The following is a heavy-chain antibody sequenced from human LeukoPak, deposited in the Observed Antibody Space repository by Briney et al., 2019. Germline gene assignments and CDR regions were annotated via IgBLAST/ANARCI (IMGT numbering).Heavy chain of an antibody. D-gene: IGHD3-16*01. V-gene: IGHV1-2*02. J-gene: IGHJ4*02. Sequence: ASVKVSCXASGYTFTGYYMHWVRQAPGQGLEWMGWINPNSGGTNYAQKFLGRVTMTSDTSISTAHMELSRLRSDDTAVYYCARPRMEGGLDGYWGQGTLVTVSS. CDR2: INPNSGGT. CDR1: GYTFTGYY. CDR3: ARPRMEGGLDGY.